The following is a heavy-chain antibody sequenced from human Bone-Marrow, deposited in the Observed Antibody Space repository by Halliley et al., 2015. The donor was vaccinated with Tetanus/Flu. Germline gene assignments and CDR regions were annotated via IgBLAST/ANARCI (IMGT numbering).Heavy chain of an antibody. CDR3: ARGPTGSWFDP. V-gene: IGHV4-59*09. D-gene: IGHD3-9*01. Sequence: EWVSYLHISGRTNYSPSLKSRVTFSMDTSKNQFSLNLASVTTADTAVYYCARGPTGSWFDPWGQGTLVPVSS. CDR2: LHISGRT. J-gene: IGHJ5*02.